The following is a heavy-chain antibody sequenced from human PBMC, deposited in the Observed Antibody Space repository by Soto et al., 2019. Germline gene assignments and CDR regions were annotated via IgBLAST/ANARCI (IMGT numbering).Heavy chain of an antibody. CDR2: IIPIFGTA. CDR1: GGTFSSYA. V-gene: IGHV1-69*01. J-gene: IGHJ4*02. CDR3: ARDSSYYYDSSGYYFDY. D-gene: IGHD3-22*01. Sequence: QVQLVQSGAEVKKPGSSVKVSCKASGGTFSSYATSWVRQAPGQGLEWMGGIIPIFGTANYAQKFQGRVTITADESTSTAYMELSSLRSEDTAVYYCARDSSYYYDSSGYYFDYWGQGTLVTVSS.